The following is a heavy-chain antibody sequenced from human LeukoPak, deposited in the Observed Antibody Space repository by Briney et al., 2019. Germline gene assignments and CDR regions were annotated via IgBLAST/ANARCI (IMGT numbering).Heavy chain of an antibody. CDR2: IYYSGST. CDR1: GGSISSYY. J-gene: IGHJ3*02. Sequence: PSETLSLTCTVSGGSISSYYWSWIRQPPGKGLEWIGYIYYSGSTNYNPSLKSRVTISVDTSKNQFSLKLSSATAADTAVYYCARRKLGNAFDIWGQGTMVTVSS. CDR3: ARRKLGNAFDI. V-gene: IGHV4-59*08. D-gene: IGHD7-27*01.